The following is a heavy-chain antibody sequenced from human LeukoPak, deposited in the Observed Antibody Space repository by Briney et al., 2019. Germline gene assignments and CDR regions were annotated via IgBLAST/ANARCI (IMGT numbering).Heavy chain of an antibody. Sequence: GGSLRLSCAASGFTFSSYAMSWVRQAPGKGLEWVSAISVSGGTTYYADSVRGRFTISRDNSKNTLSLQINSLRADDTAVYYCAKPGGSYYGGHFDYWGQGTQVTVSS. V-gene: IGHV3-23*01. CDR3: AKPGGSYYGGHFDY. D-gene: IGHD1-26*01. J-gene: IGHJ4*02. CDR1: GFTFSSYA. CDR2: ISVSGGTT.